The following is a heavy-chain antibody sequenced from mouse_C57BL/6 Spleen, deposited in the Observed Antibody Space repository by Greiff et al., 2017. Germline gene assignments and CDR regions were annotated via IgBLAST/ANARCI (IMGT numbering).Heavy chain of an antibody. CDR2: INPSSGYT. CDR3: AGREDNNYSFYAMDY. Sequence: QVQLQQPGAELAKPGASVKLSCKASGYTFTSYWMHWVKQRPGQGLEWIGYINPSSGYTKYNQKFKDKATLTADKSSSTAYMQLSSLTNEDSAVYYCAGREDNNYSFYAMDYWGQGTSVTVSS. CDR1: GYTFTSYW. V-gene: IGHV1-7*01. J-gene: IGHJ4*01. D-gene: IGHD2-5*01.